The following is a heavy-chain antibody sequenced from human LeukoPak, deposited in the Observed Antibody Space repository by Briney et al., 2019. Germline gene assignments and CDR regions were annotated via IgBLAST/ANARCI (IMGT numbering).Heavy chain of an antibody. J-gene: IGHJ2*01. CDR2: ISYSGST. CDR1: GGSISTSTYY. D-gene: IGHD1-26*01. Sequence: PSETLSLTCTVSGGSISTSTYYWGWIRQPPGKGLEWIGSISYSGSTYNNPSLKSRATISVDTSKNQFSLKLSSVTAPDTAVYYCARRVYSGSYNWYFDLWGRGTLATVSS. V-gene: IGHV4-39*01. CDR3: ARRVYSGSYNWYFDL.